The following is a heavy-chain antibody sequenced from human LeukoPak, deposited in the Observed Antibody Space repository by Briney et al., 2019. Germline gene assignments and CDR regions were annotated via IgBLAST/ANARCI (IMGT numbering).Heavy chain of an antibody. CDR2: IYSGGST. D-gene: IGHD6-19*01. Sequence: GGSLRLSCAASGFTVSSNYMSWVRQAPGKGPEWVSVIYSGGSTYYADSVKGRFTISRDNSKNTLYLQMNSLRAEDTAVYYCAREVIAVAGTSTDYWGQGTLVTVSS. CDR3: AREVIAVAGTSTDY. J-gene: IGHJ4*02. CDR1: GFTVSSNY. V-gene: IGHV3-66*01.